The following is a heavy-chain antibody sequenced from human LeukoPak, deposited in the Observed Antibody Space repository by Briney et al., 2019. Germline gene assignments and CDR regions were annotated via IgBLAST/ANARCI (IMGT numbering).Heavy chain of an antibody. D-gene: IGHD3-22*01. Sequence: SETLSLTCTVSGGSISSYYWSWIRQPPGKGLEWIGYIYYSGSTNYNPSLKSRVTISVDTSKNQFSLKLSSVTAADTAVYYCARGGRYYYDSSGYYLLWGQGTLVTVS. J-gene: IGHJ4*02. CDR3: ARGGRYYYDSSGYYLL. CDR1: GGSISSYY. CDR2: IYYSGST. V-gene: IGHV4-59*01.